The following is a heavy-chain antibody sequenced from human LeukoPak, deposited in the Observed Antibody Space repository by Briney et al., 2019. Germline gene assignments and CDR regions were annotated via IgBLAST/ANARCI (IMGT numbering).Heavy chain of an antibody. V-gene: IGHV3-74*01. CDR3: TRARDGSRNAFDI. D-gene: IGHD5-24*01. CDR2: VKPEGSTT. J-gene: IGHJ3*02. CDR1: GFNFRTHW. Sequence: GGSLRLPCAASGFNFRTHWMHWVRQTPGRGLVWVSRVKPEGSTTAYADSVEGRFTISRDNAKNMLYVEMNSLRIEDTALYYCTRARDGSRNAFDIWGQGTMVTVSS.